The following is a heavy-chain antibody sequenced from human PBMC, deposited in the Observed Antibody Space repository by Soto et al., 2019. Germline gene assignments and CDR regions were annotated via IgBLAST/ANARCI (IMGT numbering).Heavy chain of an antibody. D-gene: IGHD3-10*01. CDR3: ARDVWFGGHYGMDV. Sequence: PSETLSLTCTVSGGSISSYYWSWIRQPPGKGLEWIGYIYYSGSTNYNPSLKSRVTISVDTSKNQFSLKLSSVTAADTAVYYCARDVWFGGHYGMDVWHQGTTVTVSS. CDR1: GGSISSYY. V-gene: IGHV4-59*01. J-gene: IGHJ6*02. CDR2: IYYSGST.